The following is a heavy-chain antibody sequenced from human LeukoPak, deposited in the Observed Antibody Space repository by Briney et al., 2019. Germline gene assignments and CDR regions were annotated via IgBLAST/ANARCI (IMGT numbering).Heavy chain of an antibody. V-gene: IGHV4-39*01. CDR3: AARSVSSSWYGTNWFDP. Sequence: PSETLSLTCTVSGGSISSSSYYWGWIRQPPGKGLEWIGSTYYSGSTYYNPSLKSRVTISVDTSKNQFSLKLSSVTAADTAVYYCAARSVSSSWYGTNWFDPWGQGTLVTVSS. J-gene: IGHJ5*02. D-gene: IGHD6-13*01. CDR1: GGSISSSSYY. CDR2: TYYSGST.